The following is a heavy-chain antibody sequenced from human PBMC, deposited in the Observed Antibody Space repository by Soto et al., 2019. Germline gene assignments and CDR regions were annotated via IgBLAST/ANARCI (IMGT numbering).Heavy chain of an antibody. V-gene: IGHV3-66*01. D-gene: IGHD7-27*01. CDR2: IYSGGST. CDR3: AREWGSAKPIDY. J-gene: IGHJ4*02. Sequence: GGSLRLSWGASGCTVSSNYMSWVRQAPGKGLEWVSVIYSGGSTYYADSVKGRFTISRDNAKNSLYLQMNSLRAEDTAVYYCAREWGSAKPIDYWGQGTLVTVSS. CDR1: GCTVSSNY.